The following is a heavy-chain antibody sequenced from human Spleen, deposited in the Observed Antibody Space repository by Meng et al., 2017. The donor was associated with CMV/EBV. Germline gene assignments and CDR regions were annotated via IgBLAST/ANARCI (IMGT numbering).Heavy chain of an antibody. V-gene: IGHV1-18*01. CDR3: ARDAYSNYDSSYYYYGMDV. CDR1: GYTFTSYG. CDR2: ISAYNGNT. D-gene: IGHD4-11*01. Sequence: ASVKVSCKASGYTFTSYGISWVRQAPGQGLEWMGWISAYNGNTNYAQKFQGRVTLTTDTSTSTAYMELRRLTSDDTAVYYCARDAYSNYDSSYYYYGMDVWGQGTTVTVSS. J-gene: IGHJ6*02.